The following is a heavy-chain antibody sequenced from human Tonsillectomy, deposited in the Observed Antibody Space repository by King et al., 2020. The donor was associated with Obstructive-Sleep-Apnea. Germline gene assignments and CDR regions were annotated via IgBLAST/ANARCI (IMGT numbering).Heavy chain of an antibody. J-gene: IGHJ2*01. V-gene: IGHV4-30-4*01. Sequence: QLQESGPGLVKPSQTLSLTCTVSGGSLSSGEYYWSWIRQPPGKGLEWIGYIYYSGGTSYTPALKIRVTLSVDTSKNQFSLKLSSVSASDTAVYYCARDLGYYGSWNYWYFDLWGRGTLVTVSS. CDR3: ARDLGYYGSWNYWYFDL. D-gene: IGHD3-10*01. CDR2: IYYSGGT. CDR1: GGSLSSGEYY.